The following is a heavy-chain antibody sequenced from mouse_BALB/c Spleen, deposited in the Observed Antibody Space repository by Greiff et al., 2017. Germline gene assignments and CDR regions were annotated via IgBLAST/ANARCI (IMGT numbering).Heavy chain of an antibody. CDR3: ARGMVGNYPFVY. J-gene: IGHJ3*01. CDR1: GFTIKDYY. CDR2: IDPGNGYT. D-gene: IGHD2-1*01. V-gene: IGHV14-1*02. Sequence: VQLQQSGAELVRPGALVKLSCKASGFTIKDYYMHWVKQRPEQGLAWIGWIDPGNGYTIYDPKFQGKASITADTASNTAYLQPSSLTSEDTAVYDGARGMVGNYPFVYGGQGTRVTASA.